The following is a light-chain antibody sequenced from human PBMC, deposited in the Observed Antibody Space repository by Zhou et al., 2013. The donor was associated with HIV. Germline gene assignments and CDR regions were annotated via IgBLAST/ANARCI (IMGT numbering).Light chain of an antibody. Sequence: EIVLTQSPVTLSVSPGERATLSCRASQSVDTYLAWYQQKPGQGPRLLIYAASTRATGTPARFSGSGSGAEFTLIISSLQSEDFAVYYCQQYNDWPYTFGQGTKVDI. V-gene: IGKV3-15*01. CDR2: AAS. CDR1: QSVDTY. J-gene: IGKJ2*01. CDR3: QQYNDWPYT.